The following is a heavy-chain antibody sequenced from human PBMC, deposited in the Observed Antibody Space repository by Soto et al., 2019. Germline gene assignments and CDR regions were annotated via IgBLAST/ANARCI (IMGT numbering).Heavy chain of an antibody. Sequence: EAQLVESGGGLVQPGGSLRLSCAASGITYSTSAMSWVRQAPGKGLERVSYISISGFTVYYADSVRGRFAISKDNAKNSLYLEMSSLIPEDTAVYYCVRESIRAADGPYWGQGTPVTVSS. D-gene: IGHD6-13*01. V-gene: IGHV3-48*01. CDR1: GITYSTSA. J-gene: IGHJ4*02. CDR3: VRESIRAADGPY. CDR2: ISISGFTV.